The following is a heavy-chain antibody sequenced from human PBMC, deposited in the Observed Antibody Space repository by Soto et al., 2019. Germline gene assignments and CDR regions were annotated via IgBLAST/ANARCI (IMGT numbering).Heavy chain of an antibody. D-gene: IGHD3-3*01. CDR2: ISSSSTYK. CDR3: ARDPSPYDFWSGSKRPYGLDV. CDR1: GFTFSNYT. J-gene: IGHJ6*02. V-gene: IGHV3-21*01. Sequence: EVQLAESGGGLVKPGGSLRLSCAASGFTFSNYTINWVRQAPGRGLEWVSSISSSSTYKYYADSVKGRFTISRDNAKNSLYLQMNSLRAEDTAVYYCARDPSPYDFWSGSKRPYGLDVWGQGTTVTVSS.